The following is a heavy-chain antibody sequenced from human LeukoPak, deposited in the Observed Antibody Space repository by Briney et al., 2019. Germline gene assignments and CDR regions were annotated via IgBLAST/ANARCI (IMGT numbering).Heavy chain of an antibody. CDR1: GGSISSYY. D-gene: IGHD3-22*01. V-gene: IGHV4-4*07. CDR3: ARELTLYYYDSSGYYHAFDI. Sequence: SETLSLTCTVSGGSISSYYWSWIRQPAGKGLEWIGRIYTSGSTNYNPSLKSRVTMSVDTSKNQFSLQLSSVTAADTAVYYCARELTLYYYDSSGYYHAFDIWGQGTMVTVSS. J-gene: IGHJ3*02. CDR2: IYTSGST.